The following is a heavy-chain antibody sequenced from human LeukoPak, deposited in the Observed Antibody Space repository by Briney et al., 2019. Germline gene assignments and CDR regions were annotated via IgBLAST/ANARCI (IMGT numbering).Heavy chain of an antibody. CDR2: ISGSGGST. V-gene: IGHV3-23*01. J-gene: IGHJ5*02. CDR3: AKTGLIAAAGTWWFDP. D-gene: IGHD6-13*01. Sequence: QPGGSLRLSCAASGFTFSSYAMSWVRQAPGKGLEWVSAISGSGGSTYYADSVKGRFTISRDNSKNTLYLQMNSLRAEDTAVYYCAKTGLIAAAGTWWFDPWGQGTLVTVS. CDR1: GFTFSSYA.